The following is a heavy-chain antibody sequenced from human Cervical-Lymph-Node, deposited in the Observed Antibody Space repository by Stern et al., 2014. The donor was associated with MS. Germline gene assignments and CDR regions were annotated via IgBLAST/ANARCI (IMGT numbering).Heavy chain of an antibody. CDR1: GYTFINYD. V-gene: IGHV1-8*01. CDR2: MSPNNANT. CDR3: VRGGFSYGYGLDA. Sequence: QVQLVQSGSQVRKPGASVKVSCQALGYTFINYDIFWVRQATGKGLEWMGWMSPNNANTGHAKKFQGRVTMTRNTSISTAYMELSGLRSDDTAVYYCVRGGFSYGYGLDAWGQGTAVIVSS. D-gene: IGHD5-18*01. J-gene: IGHJ6*02.